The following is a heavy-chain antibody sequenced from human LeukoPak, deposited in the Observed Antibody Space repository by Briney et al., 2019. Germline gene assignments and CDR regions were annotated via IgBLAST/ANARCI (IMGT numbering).Heavy chain of an antibody. CDR3: ARVMVVTRFSVDY. D-gene: IGHD4-23*01. V-gene: IGHV4-34*01. CDR2: INHSGST. J-gene: IGHJ4*02. Sequence: SETLPLTCAVYGGSFSGYYWSWIRQPPGKGLEWIGEINHSGSTYYNPSLKSRVTIYVDTSKNQFSLKLSSVTAADTAVYYCARVMVVTRFSVDYWGQGTLVTVSS. CDR1: GGSFSGYY.